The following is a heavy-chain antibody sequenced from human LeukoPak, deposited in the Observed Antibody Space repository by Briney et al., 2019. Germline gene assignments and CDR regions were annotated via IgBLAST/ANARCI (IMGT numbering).Heavy chain of an antibody. CDR3: ARYDLEDAFDI. Sequence: GGSRRLSCAASGFTFSSYWMSWVRQAPGKGLEGVANIKQDGSERYYVDSVKGRFTISRDNAKNSLYLQMNSLRAEDTAVYYCARYDLEDAFDIWGQGTMVTVSS. D-gene: IGHD3-3*01. J-gene: IGHJ3*02. CDR2: IKQDGSER. V-gene: IGHV3-7*01. CDR1: GFTFSSYW.